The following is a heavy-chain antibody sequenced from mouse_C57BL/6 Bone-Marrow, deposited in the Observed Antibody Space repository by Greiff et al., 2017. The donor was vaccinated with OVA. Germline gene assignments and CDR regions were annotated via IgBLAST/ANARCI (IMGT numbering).Heavy chain of an antibody. Sequence: DVHLVESGGGLVKPGGSLKLSCAASGFTFSDYGMHWVRQAPEKGLEWVAYISSGSSTTYYADTVKGRFTISRDNAKNTLFLQMTRLRSEDTAMYYCEAVVATDYAMDYWGQGTSVTVSS. V-gene: IGHV5-17*01. D-gene: IGHD1-1*01. CDR2: ISSGSSTT. J-gene: IGHJ4*01. CDR1: GFTFSDYG. CDR3: EAVVATDYAMDY.